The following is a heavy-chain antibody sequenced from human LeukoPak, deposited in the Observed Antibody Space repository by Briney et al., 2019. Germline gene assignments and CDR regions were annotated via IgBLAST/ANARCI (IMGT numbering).Heavy chain of an antibody. CDR2: ISSSSSTI. Sequence: GGSLRLSCAASGSTFSSYSMNWVRQAPGKGLEWVSYISSSSSTIYYADSVKGRFTISRDNAKNTLYLQMNSLRAEDTAVYYCARDPTPYYYDSSGYPIWGQGTMVTVSS. CDR1: GSTFSSYS. D-gene: IGHD3-22*01. J-gene: IGHJ3*02. V-gene: IGHV3-48*04. CDR3: ARDPTPYYYDSSGYPI.